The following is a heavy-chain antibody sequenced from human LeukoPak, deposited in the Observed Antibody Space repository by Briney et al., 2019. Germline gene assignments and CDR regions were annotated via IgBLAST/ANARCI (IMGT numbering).Heavy chain of an antibody. Sequence: SETLYLTCTVPGGSIRNYFWSWIRQPPAKGLEWSGYIYTTGSTNSNPSLKCRVTISVDTSQNQSPLKLTSVTAADTAVYYCARDQWEVRRGPVGGMDVWGQGTTVTVSS. CDR3: ARDQWEVRRGPVGGMDV. CDR2: IYTTGST. D-gene: IGHD1-26*01. CDR1: GGSIRNYF. J-gene: IGHJ6*02. V-gene: IGHV4-59*01.